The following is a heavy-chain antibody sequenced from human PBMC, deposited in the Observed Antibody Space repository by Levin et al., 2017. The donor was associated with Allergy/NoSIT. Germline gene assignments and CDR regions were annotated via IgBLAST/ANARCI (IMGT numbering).Heavy chain of an antibody. CDR3: AREEGWGYHFGMDV. CDR1: GFTFTTYW. V-gene: IGHV3-7*01. Sequence: GESLKISCAASGFTFTTYWMTWVRQAPGKGLEWVANKERDGSETYYVDSVKGRFTISRDNGKNSVYLQMNSLRVDDTAVYYCAREEGWGYHFGMDVWGQGTTVTVSS. D-gene: IGHD6-19*01. CDR2: KERDGSET. J-gene: IGHJ6*02.